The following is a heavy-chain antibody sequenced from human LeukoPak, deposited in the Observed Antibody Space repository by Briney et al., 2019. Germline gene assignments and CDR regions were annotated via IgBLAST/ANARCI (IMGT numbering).Heavy chain of an antibody. CDR3: ARDDYIGKLEPTHDASDI. V-gene: IGHV3-21*01. J-gene: IGHJ3*02. D-gene: IGHD1-1*01. CDR1: RFTFSSYT. Sequence: GGSLRLSCTASRFTFSSYTMNWVRQAPGKGLEWVSSISPSSSYIYYADSVKGRFTISRDNAKNSLYLQMNSLRAEDTAVYYCARDDYIGKLEPTHDASDIWGQGTMVTVSS. CDR2: ISPSSSYI.